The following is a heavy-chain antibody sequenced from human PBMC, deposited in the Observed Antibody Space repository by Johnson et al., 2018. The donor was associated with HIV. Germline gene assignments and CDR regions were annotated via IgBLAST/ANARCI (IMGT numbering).Heavy chain of an antibody. CDR3: ASPYGDGGGVDI. CDR1: GFTFSSYG. Sequence: VQLVESGGGVVQPGGSLRLSCAASGFTFSSYGMHWVRQAPGKGLEWVSFIRYDGGNKYYADSVKGRFTISRDNSKNSLYLQMTSLRGEDTAVYYCASPYGDGGGVDIWGHGTMVTVSS. V-gene: IGHV3-30*02. CDR2: IRYDGGNK. J-gene: IGHJ3*02. D-gene: IGHD4-17*01.